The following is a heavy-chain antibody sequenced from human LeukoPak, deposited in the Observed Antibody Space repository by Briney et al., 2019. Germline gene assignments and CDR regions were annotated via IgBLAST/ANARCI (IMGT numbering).Heavy chain of an antibody. CDR2: IGRTSVDK. V-gene: IGHV3-21*01. CDR3: VRGDSREL. J-gene: IGHJ4*02. D-gene: IGHD3-22*01. CDR1: GFTFNTYT. Sequence: GGSLRLSCAASGFTFNTYTMNWVRQAPGKGLEWISSIGRTSVDKYYADSVRGRFTISRDNAKHSLYVQMNSLRAEDTAVYYCVRGDSRELWGQGTLVTVSS.